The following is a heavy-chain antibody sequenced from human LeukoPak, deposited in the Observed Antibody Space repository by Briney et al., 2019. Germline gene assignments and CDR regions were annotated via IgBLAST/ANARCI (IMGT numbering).Heavy chain of an antibody. D-gene: IGHD3-3*01. Sequence: SETLSLTCTVSSGSISSYYWSWIRQPPGKGLEWIGYIYYSGSTNYNPSLKSRVTISVDTSKNQFSLKLSSVTAADTAVYYCAAIFGGTSWDDAFDIWGQGTMVTVSS. CDR2: IYYSGST. V-gene: IGHV4-59*01. CDR3: AAIFGGTSWDDAFDI. J-gene: IGHJ3*02. CDR1: SGSISSYY.